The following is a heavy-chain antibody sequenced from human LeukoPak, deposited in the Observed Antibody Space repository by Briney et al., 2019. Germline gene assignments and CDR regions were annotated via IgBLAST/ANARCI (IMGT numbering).Heavy chain of an antibody. CDR1: GFTFRSHAM. J-gene: IGHJ4*02. V-gene: IGHV4-4*02. Sequence: GSLRLSCVGSGFTFRSHAMSWVRQPPGKGLEWIGQIFYIGSAHYNPSFESRVIMSIDNSRNQLSLRFNSVTAADTAVYYCARHGSYSLAFWGQGALVTVSS. CDR2: IFYIGSA. D-gene: IGHD2-15*01. CDR3: ARHGSYSLAF.